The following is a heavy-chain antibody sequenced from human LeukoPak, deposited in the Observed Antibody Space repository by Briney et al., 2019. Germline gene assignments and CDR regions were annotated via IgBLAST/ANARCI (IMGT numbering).Heavy chain of an antibody. CDR3: AKGSTTFDY. Sequence: GGSLRLSCVASGFTFSNYGMHWVRQAPGKGLEWVAVIWSDGGNKFYRDSVKGRFTISRDNSKNTLYLHMNSLSAEDTGVYYCAKGSTTFDYWGQGTLVTVSS. J-gene: IGHJ4*02. D-gene: IGHD2/OR15-2a*01. V-gene: IGHV3-33*06. CDR2: IWSDGGNK. CDR1: GFTFSNYG.